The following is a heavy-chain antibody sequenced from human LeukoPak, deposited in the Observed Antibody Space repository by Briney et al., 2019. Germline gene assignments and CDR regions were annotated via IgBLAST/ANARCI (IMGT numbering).Heavy chain of an antibody. D-gene: IGHD2-2*01. Sequence: PSQTLSLTCTVSGGSISSGSYYWSWIRQPAGKGLEWIGRIYTSGSTNYNPSLKSRVTISVDTSKNQFSLQLSSVTAADTAVYYCARDRRDYCSSTSCFPYYYYYYYMDVWGKGTTVTVSS. V-gene: IGHV4-61*02. J-gene: IGHJ6*03. CDR2: IYTSGST. CDR3: ARDRRDYCSSTSCFPYYYYYYYMDV. CDR1: GGSISSGSYY.